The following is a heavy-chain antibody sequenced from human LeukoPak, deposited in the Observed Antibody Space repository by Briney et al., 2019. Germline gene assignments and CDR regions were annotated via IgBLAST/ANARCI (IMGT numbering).Heavy chain of an antibody. J-gene: IGHJ4*02. CDR2: INPNSGGT. D-gene: IGHD3-16*01. CDR3: ARDLEENWDLRDY. V-gene: IGHV1-2*06. Sequence: ASVKVSCKASGYTFTGYYMHWVRQAPGQGLEWMGRINPNSGGTNYAQKLQGRVTMTTDTSTSTAYMELRSLRSDDTAVYYCARDLEENWDLRDYWGQGTLVTVSS. CDR1: GYTFTGYY.